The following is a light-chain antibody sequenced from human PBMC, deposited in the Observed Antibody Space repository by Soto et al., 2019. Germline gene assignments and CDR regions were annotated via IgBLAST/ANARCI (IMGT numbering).Light chain of an antibody. CDR3: QSYDTSLGGSKV. J-gene: IGLJ1*01. CDR1: TSNLGAGYD. V-gene: IGLV1-40*01. Sequence: QSVLTQPPSVSGAPGQRVTLSCTGNTSNLGAGYDVHWYQQLPGAAPKLVIFGNRNRPSGVPERFSGSKSGTSASLTISGLQAEDEADYYCQSYDTSLGGSKVFGTGNKVTVL. CDR2: GNR.